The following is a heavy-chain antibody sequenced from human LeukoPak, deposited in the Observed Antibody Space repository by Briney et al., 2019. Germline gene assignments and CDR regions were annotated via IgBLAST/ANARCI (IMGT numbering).Heavy chain of an antibody. CDR1: GGTFNRYS. V-gene: IGHV1-69*05. CDR3: ARDMAAVGTGNWFDP. D-gene: IGHD6-13*01. J-gene: IGHJ5*02. Sequence: GASVKVSCKASGGTFNRYSFDWVRQAPGQGLEWMGGIIPIFGTTSYAQKFQGRVTVTRDTSTSTVHMELSGLRSDDTAVYYCARDMAAVGTGNWFDPWGQGTLVTVSS. CDR2: IIPIFGTT.